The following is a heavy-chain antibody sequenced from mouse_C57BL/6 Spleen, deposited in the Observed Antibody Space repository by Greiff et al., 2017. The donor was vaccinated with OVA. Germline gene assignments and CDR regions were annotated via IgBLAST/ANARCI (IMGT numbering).Heavy chain of an antibody. J-gene: IGHJ4*01. V-gene: IGHV14-4*01. Sequence: EVKLQESGAELVRPGASVKLSCTASGFNIKDDYMHWVKQRPEQGLEWIGWIDPENGDTEYASKFQGKATITADTSSNTAYLQLSSLTSEDTAVYYCTKRSYAMDYWGQGTSVTVSS. CDR3: TKRSYAMDY. CDR2: IDPENGDT. CDR1: GFNIKDDY.